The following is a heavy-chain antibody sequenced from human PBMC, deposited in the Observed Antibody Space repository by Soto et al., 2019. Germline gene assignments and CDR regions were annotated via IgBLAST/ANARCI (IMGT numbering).Heavy chain of an antibody. Sequence: GGSLRLSCAASGFTFSSYAMHWVRQAPGKGLEWVAVISYDGSNKYYADSVKGRFTISRDNSKNTLYLQMNSLRAEDTAVYYCASFDYPQAFDIWGQGTMVTVSS. J-gene: IGHJ3*02. V-gene: IGHV3-30-3*01. CDR1: GFTFSSYA. CDR3: ASFDYPQAFDI. CDR2: ISYDGSNK. D-gene: IGHD3-16*01.